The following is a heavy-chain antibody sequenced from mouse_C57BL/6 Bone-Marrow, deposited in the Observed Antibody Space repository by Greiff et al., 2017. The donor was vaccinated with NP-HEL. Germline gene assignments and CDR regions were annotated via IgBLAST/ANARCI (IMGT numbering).Heavy chain of an antibody. J-gene: IGHJ2*01. CDR3: AKDWNYFDY. CDR2: IYPGDGDT. CDR1: GYAFSSYW. V-gene: IGHV1-80*01. Sequence: LQQSGASVTISCKASGYAFSSYWMNWVKQRPGKGLEWIGQIYPGDGDTNYNGKFKGKATLTADKSSSTAYMQLSSLTSGDSAVYFCAKDWNYFDYWGQGTTLTVSS. D-gene: IGHD4-1*01.